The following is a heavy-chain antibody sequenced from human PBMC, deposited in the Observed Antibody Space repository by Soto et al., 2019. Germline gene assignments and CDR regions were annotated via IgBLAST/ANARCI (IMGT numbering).Heavy chain of an antibody. Sequence: ASVKVSCKASCYTFTSYGISCVRQAPGQGLEWMGWISAYNGNTNYAQKLQGRVTMTTDTSTSTAYMELRSLRSDDTAVYYCARDRVVSSQGNYGMDVWGQGTTVTVSS. CDR2: ISAYNGNT. J-gene: IGHJ6*02. CDR3: ARDRVVSSQGNYGMDV. V-gene: IGHV1-18*01. CDR1: CYTFTSYG. D-gene: IGHD3-10*01.